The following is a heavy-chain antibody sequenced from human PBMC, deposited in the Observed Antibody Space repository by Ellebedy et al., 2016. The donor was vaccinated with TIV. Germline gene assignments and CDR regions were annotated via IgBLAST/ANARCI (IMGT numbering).Heavy chain of an antibody. CDR1: GYTFTSYD. CDR2: MNPNSGNT. Sequence: ASVKVSXXASGYTFTSYDINWVRQATGQGLEWMGWMNPNSGNTGYAQKFQGRVTMTRNTSISTAYMELSSLRSEDTAVYYCARARIAARRGWFDPWGQGTLVTVSS. V-gene: IGHV1-8*01. J-gene: IGHJ5*02. D-gene: IGHD6-6*01. CDR3: ARARIAARRGWFDP.